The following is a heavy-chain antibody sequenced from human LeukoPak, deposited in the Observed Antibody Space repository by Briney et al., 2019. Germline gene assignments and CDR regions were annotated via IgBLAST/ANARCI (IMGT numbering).Heavy chain of an antibody. CDR3: ARDQDRVGATGGSY. Sequence: GGSLRLSCAASGFTFSSYWMSWVRQAPGKGLEWVANIKQDGSEKYYVDSVRGRFTISRDNAKNSLHLQMNSLRAEDTAVYYCARDQDRVGATGGSYWGQGTLVTVSS. CDR1: GFTFSSYW. V-gene: IGHV3-7*03. CDR2: IKQDGSEK. J-gene: IGHJ4*02. D-gene: IGHD1-26*01.